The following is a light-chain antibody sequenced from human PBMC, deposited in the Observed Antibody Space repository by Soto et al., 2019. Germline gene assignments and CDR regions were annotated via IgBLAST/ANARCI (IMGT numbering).Light chain of an antibody. CDR3: SSYAGSNNYV. CDR2: AVN. Sequence: QSALTQPPSASGSPGQSVTISCTGTSSDGGGYKYVSWYQQYPGKAPKLMIYAVNKRPSGVPDRFSGSKSGNTASLTVSGLQAKDEADYYCSSYAGSNNYVFGTGTKVTVL. CDR1: SSDGGGYKY. V-gene: IGLV2-8*01. J-gene: IGLJ1*01.